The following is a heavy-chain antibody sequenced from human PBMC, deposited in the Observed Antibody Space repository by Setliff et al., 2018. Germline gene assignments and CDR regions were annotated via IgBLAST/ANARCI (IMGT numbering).Heavy chain of an antibody. J-gene: IGHJ4*02. V-gene: IGHV1-46*01. Sequence: ASVKVSCRASGYTFTSYYMHWVRQAPGQGLEWMGIINPSGGSTSYAQKFQGRVTMTRDTSTSTVYMELSSLRSEDTAVYYCAREAKRNVVVVVAATPVYWGQGTLVTVSS. D-gene: IGHD2-15*01. CDR1: GYTFTSYY. CDR2: INPSGGST. CDR3: AREAKRNVVVVVAATPVY.